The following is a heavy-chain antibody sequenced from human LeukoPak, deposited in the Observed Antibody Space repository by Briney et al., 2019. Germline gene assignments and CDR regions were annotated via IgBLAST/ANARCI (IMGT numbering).Heavy chain of an antibody. CDR3: ARLDGYSYGSLDYYDH. Sequence: AETLCLTCTVSGGPIASSPYYWGWIRQPPGQGLEWIGTISYSGSTYYNPSVKSRVTISVDTSKNQFSLKLSSVTAADTAVYYCARLDGYSYGSLDYYDHWGQGTLVTVSS. J-gene: IGHJ4*02. D-gene: IGHD5-18*01. CDR1: GGPIASSPYY. V-gene: IGHV4-39*01. CDR2: ISYSGST.